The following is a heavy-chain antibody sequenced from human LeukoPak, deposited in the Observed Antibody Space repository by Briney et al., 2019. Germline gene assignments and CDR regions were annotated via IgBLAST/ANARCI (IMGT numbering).Heavy chain of an antibody. D-gene: IGHD3-10*01. CDR2: ISYDGSNT. V-gene: IGHV3-30*03. Sequence: PGGSLRLSCAASGFTFSNYDMHWVRQAPGKGLKWVTLISYDGSNTYYADSADSVKGRFTVSRDNSKNTLYLQMNSLRTEDTAVYYCARRGSGDFDYWGQGTLVTVSS. J-gene: IGHJ4*02. CDR1: GFTFSNYD. CDR3: ARRGSGDFDY.